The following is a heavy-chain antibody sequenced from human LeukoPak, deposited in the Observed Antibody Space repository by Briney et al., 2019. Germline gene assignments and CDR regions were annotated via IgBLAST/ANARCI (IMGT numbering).Heavy chain of an antibody. CDR2: IYYSGST. D-gene: IGHD2-21*02. CDR1: GGSISSYY. V-gene: IGHV4-59*01. Sequence: SETLSLTCTVSGGSISSYYWSWIRQPPGKGLEWIGYIYYSGSTNYNPSLKSRVTISVDTSKNQFSLKLSSVTAADTAVYYCARDGCGGDCYSSWFDPWGQGTLVTVSS. CDR3: ARDGCGGDCYSSWFDP. J-gene: IGHJ5*02.